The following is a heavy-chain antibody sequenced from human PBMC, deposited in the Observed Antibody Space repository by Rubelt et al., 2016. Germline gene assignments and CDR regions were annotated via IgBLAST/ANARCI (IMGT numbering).Heavy chain of an antibody. Sequence: EVQLVESGGGLIQPGGSLRLSCAASGFTVSSNYMSWVRQAPGKGLEWVSVIYSGVCTVFADSVKGRFTISRDNFKNTLYLQMNSLRAEDTAVYYCAKDVERLDYWGQGSLVTVSS. CDR1: GFTVSSNY. J-gene: IGHJ4*02. CDR3: AKDVERLDY. D-gene: IGHD1-1*01. V-gene: IGHV3-53*01. CDR2: IYSGVCT.